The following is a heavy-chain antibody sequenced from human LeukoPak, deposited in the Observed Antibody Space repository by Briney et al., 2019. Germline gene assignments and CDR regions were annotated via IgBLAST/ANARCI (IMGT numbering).Heavy chain of an antibody. V-gene: IGHV4-39*07. CDR2: IYYSGST. D-gene: IGHD3-10*01. CDR1: GGSISSSSYY. Sequence: PSETLSLICTVSGGSISSSSYYWGWIRQPPGKGLEWIGSIYYSGSTYYNPSLKSRVTISVDTSKNQFSLKLSSVTAADTAVYYCARLERDFRVRGVIGYFDYWGQGTLVTVSS. J-gene: IGHJ4*02. CDR3: ARLERDFRVRGVIGYFDY.